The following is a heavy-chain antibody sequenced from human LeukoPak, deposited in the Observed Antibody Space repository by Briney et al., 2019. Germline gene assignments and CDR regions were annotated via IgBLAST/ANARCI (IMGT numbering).Heavy chain of an antibody. CDR3: ISGSWVKSAYAFDI. J-gene: IGHJ3*02. Sequence: PSETLSLTCTVSGGSISSYYWSWIRQPAGKGLEWIGRIYTSGSTNYNPSLKSRVTMSVDTSKNQFSLKLSSVTAADTAVYYCISGSWVKSAYAFDIWGQGTMVTVSS. CDR1: GGSISSYY. CDR2: IYTSGST. V-gene: IGHV4-4*07. D-gene: IGHD2-15*01.